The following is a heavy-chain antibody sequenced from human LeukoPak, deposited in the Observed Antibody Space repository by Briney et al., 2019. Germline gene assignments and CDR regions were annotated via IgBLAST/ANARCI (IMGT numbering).Heavy chain of an antibody. CDR3: ARSIVVVPAAMNY. Sequence: ASVKVSCKASGYTFTGYYMHWVRQAPGQGLKWMGWINPNSGGTNYAQKFQGRVTMTRDTSISTAYMELSGLRSDDTAVYYCARSIVVVPAAMNYWGQGTLVTVSS. CDR1: GYTFTGYY. CDR2: INPNSGGT. V-gene: IGHV1-2*02. J-gene: IGHJ4*02. D-gene: IGHD2-2*01.